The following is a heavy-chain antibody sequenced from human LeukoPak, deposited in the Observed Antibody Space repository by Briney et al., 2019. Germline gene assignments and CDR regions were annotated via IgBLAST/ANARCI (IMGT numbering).Heavy chain of an antibody. Sequence: GGSLRLSCAASGFIFDDYAMHWVRQVPGKGLEWVSSISWNSDNIGYADSVKGRFTISRDNAKNSLYLQMHSLRAEDTALYYCAKDTSNWEDAFDIWGQGTRVTVSS. CDR1: GFIFDDYA. CDR3: AKDTSNWEDAFDI. D-gene: IGHD6-13*01. J-gene: IGHJ3*02. CDR2: ISWNSDNI. V-gene: IGHV3-9*01.